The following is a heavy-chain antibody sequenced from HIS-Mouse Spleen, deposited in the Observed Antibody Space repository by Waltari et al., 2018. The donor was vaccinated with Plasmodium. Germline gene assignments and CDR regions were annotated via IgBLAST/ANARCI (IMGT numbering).Heavy chain of an antibody. D-gene: IGHD1-26*01. CDR2: SYSGGST. V-gene: IGHV3-66*01. Sequence: EVQLVESGGGLVQPGGSLRLSCAASGFTVSSNYMSWVRQAPGKGLEWVSGSYSGGSTYYADSVKGRFTISRDKSKNTLYLQMNSLRAEDTAVYYCATPRVGGSYFDYWGQGTLVTVSS. CDR1: GFTVSSNY. J-gene: IGHJ4*02. CDR3: ATPRVGGSYFDY.